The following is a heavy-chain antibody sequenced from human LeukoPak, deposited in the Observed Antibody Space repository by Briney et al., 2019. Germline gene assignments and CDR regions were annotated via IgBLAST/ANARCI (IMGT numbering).Heavy chain of an antibody. CDR1: GGTFSNFA. Sequence: SVKVSCKASGGTFSNFAISWVRQGPGQGLEWMGGIIPIFGTTTYAQKFQGRVTITADGSTSTAYMELSSLRSEDTAVYYCARGNTAVRFLEWTYWGQGTLVTVSS. D-gene: IGHD3-3*01. CDR2: IIPIFGTT. J-gene: IGHJ4*02. V-gene: IGHV1-69*13. CDR3: ARGNTAVRFLEWTY.